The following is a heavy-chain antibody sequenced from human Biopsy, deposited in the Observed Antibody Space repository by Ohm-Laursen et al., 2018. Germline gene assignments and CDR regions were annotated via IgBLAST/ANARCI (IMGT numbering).Heavy chain of an antibody. D-gene: IGHD3-22*01. V-gene: IGHV4-39*01. CDR2: IFYCGST. J-gene: IGHJ5*02. CDR3: ARDYDTSGYYYVS. Sequence: SETLSLTCTVSGGSISNNNYYWGWIRQPPGKGLEWIGSIFYCGSTHYKPSLKSRVNISVDTSKNQFSVKLNSVTAADTAVYYCARDYDTSGYYYVSWGQGTLVTVSS. CDR1: GGSISNNNYY.